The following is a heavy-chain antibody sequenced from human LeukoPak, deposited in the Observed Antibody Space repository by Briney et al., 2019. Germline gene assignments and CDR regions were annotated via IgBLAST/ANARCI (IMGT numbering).Heavy chain of an antibody. J-gene: IGHJ5*02. CDR3: ARHPSGRMWLQQGGWFDP. CDR1: GGSISSMSYY. D-gene: IGHD5-24*01. CDR2: MYHNGST. V-gene: IGHV4-39*01. Sequence: PSETLSLTCTVSGGSISSMSYYWGWIRQPPGKGLEWIGSMYHNGSTYYNPSLKSRVTISVDTFKNQFSLKLTSVTAADTAVYYCARHPSGRMWLQQGGWFDPWGQGTLVTVSS.